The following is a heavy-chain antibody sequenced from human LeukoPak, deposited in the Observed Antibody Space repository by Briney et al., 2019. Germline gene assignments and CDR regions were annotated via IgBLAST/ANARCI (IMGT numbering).Heavy chain of an antibody. CDR3: AKEQWLQPYDALDI. J-gene: IGHJ3*02. Sequence: GGSLRLSCAASGFTFSSYAMTWVRQAPGRGLEWVSTISSSGGSTYYADSVKGRFTISRDNSKNTLYLHMSSLRAEDTAVHYCAKEQWLQPYDALDIWGQGTMVTVSS. D-gene: IGHD6-19*01. CDR1: GFTFSSYA. CDR2: ISSSGGST. V-gene: IGHV3-23*01.